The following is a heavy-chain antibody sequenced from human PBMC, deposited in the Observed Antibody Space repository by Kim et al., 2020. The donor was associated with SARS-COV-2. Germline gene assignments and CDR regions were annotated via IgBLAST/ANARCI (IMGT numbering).Heavy chain of an antibody. CDR1: GFTFGDYA. CDR3: TRGENSSENYYYGMDV. Sequence: GGSLRLSCTASGFTFGDYAMSWFRQAPGKGLEWVGFIRSKAYGGTTEYAASVKGRFTISRDDSKSIAYLQMNSLKTEDTAVYYCTRGENSSENYYYGMDVWGRGTTVTVSS. CDR2: IRSKAYGGTT. D-gene: IGHD3-22*01. V-gene: IGHV3-49*03. J-gene: IGHJ6*02.